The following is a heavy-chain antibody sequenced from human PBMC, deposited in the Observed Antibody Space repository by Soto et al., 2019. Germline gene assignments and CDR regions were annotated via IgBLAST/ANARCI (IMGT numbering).Heavy chain of an antibody. Sequence: PXXTLSLTCTVSGGSISSAAYCWSWIRQSPDKGLEWTGXIYDAXTTYSSQSLKXXVTISADXXETQSSLTLHSVSAADTAVYYCARGPSGDQVDYWGQGIQVTVSS. V-gene: IGHV4-30-4*02. CDR3: ARGPSGDQVDY. D-gene: IGHD7-27*01. CDR1: GGSISSAAYC. CDR2: IYDAXTT. J-gene: IGHJ4*02.